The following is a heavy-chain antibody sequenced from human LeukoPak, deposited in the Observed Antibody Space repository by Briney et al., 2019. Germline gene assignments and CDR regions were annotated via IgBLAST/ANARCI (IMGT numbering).Heavy chain of an antibody. V-gene: IGHV3-30*18. Sequence: GGSLRLSCAASGFTFSSYAMTWVRQAPGKGLEWVAVISYDGSNKYYADSVKGRFTISRDNSKNTLYLQMNSLRAEDTAVYYCAKDGVSQHPLDIVVVPAAIDYWGQGTLVTVSS. J-gene: IGHJ4*02. CDR1: GFTFSSYA. CDR3: AKDGVSQHPLDIVVVPAAIDY. D-gene: IGHD2-2*01. CDR2: ISYDGSNK.